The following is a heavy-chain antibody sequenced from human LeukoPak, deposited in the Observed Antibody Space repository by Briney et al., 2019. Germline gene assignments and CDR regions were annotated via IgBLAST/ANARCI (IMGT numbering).Heavy chain of an antibody. D-gene: IGHD1-20*01. Sequence: GGSLRLSCAASGFTFSTYAMSWVRQAGGKGLEWVSAISGSGGSTYYADSVKGRFTISRDNSKNTLYLQMSSLRADDTAVYYCSKPKDNSLYCFDYWGPGDPGHRLL. CDR3: SKPKDNSLYCFDY. V-gene: IGHV3-23*01. CDR2: ISGSGGST. J-gene: IGHJ4*02. CDR1: GFTFSTYA.